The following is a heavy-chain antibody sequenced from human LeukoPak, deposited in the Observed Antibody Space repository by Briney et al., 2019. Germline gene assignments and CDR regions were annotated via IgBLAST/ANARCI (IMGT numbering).Heavy chain of an antibody. D-gene: IGHD3-3*01. CDR1: GFTFSSYS. V-gene: IGHV3-21*01. Sequence: PGGSLRLSRAASGFTFSSYSMNWVRQAPGKGLEWVSSISSSSSYIYYADSVKGRFTISRDNAKNSLYLQMNSLRAEDTAVYYCARDRNVLRFLEWLFEGDYWGQGTLVTVSS. CDR3: ARDRNVLRFLEWLFEGDY. CDR2: ISSSSSYI. J-gene: IGHJ4*02.